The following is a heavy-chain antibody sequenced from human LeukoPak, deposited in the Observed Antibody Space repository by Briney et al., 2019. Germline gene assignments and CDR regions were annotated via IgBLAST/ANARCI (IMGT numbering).Heavy chain of an antibody. CDR3: ARHAIVGYSSGWFERFDP. CDR2: IYYSGST. V-gene: IGHV4-38-2*02. J-gene: IGHJ5*02. CDR1: GYSISSGYY. D-gene: IGHD6-19*01. Sequence: SETLSLTCTVSGYSISSGYYWGWIRQPPGKGLEWIGSIYYSGSTYYNPSLKSRVTISVDTSKNQFSLKLSSVTAADTAVYYCARHAIVGYSSGWFERFDPWGQGTLVTVSS.